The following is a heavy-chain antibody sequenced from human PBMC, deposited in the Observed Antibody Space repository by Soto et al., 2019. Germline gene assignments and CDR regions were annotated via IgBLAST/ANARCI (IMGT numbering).Heavy chain of an antibody. CDR1: GFTFSDYA. CDR3: AKGGRQWLVTSDFNY. V-gene: IGHV3-30*18. J-gene: IGHJ4*02. Sequence: ESGGGVVQPGRSLRLSCAASGFTFSDYAMHWVRQAPGKGLEWVAVVSHDGRNTHYADSGKGRFTISRDSSKNTVSLEMTSLRAGDTAVYYGAKGGRQWLVTSDFNYWGQGALVTVSS. D-gene: IGHD6-19*01. CDR2: VSHDGRNT.